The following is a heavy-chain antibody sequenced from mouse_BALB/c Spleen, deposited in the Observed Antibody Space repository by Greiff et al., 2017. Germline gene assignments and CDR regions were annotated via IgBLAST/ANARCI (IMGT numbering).Heavy chain of an antibody. V-gene: IGHV2-9*02. CDR2: IWAGGST. CDR3: ARDNYYGRGYFDV. D-gene: IGHD1-1*01. Sequence: VQLQESGPGLVAPSQSLSITCTVSGFSLTSYGVHWVRQPPGKGLEWLGVIWAGGSTNYNSALMSRLSISKDNSKSQVFLKMNSLQTDDTAMYYCARDNYYGRGYFDVWGAGTTVTVSS. CDR1: GFSLTSYG. J-gene: IGHJ1*01.